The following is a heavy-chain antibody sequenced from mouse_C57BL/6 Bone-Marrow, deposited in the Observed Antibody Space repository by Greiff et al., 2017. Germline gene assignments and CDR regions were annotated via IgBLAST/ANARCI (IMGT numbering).Heavy chain of an antibody. J-gene: IGHJ4*01. V-gene: IGHV1-64*01. CDR2: IHPNSGST. CDR3: ANGSRRRYAMDY. Sequence: QLQQPGAELVKPGASVKLSCKASGYTFTSYWMHWVKQRPGQGLEWIGMIHPNSGSTNYNEKFKSKATLTVDKSSSTAYMQLSSVTSEDSAGYYCANGSRRRYAMDYWGQGTSVTVSS. D-gene: IGHD1-1*01. CDR1: GYTFTSYW.